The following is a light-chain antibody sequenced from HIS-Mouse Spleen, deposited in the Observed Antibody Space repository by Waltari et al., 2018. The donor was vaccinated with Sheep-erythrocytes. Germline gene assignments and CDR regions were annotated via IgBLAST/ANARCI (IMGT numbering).Light chain of an antibody. CDR3: MQALQTPIFT. V-gene: IGKV2-28*01. J-gene: IGKJ3*01. CDR1: QSLLHSNGYNY. Sequence: DIVMTQSPLSLPVTPGEPASISCRSSQSLLHSNGYNYLDWYLQKPGQSPQLLIYLGSNRASGVPDRFSGSGSGTDFTLKISRVEAEDVGAYYCMQALQTPIFTFGPGTKVDIK. CDR2: LGS.